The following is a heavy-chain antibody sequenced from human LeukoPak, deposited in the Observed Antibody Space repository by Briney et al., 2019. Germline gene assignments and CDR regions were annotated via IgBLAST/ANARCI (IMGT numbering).Heavy chain of an antibody. V-gene: IGHV5-51*01. J-gene: IGHJ3*02. CDR1: GYSFTTYW. D-gene: IGHD3-22*01. CDR3: ARRGYDSSGYTDAFDI. CDR2: IYPGDSDT. Sequence: GESLKISCNALGYSFTTYWIAWVRQMPGRGLDWMGIIYPGDSDTTYSPSFQGQVTISVDKSISTAYLQWSGLKASDTAMYYCARRGYDSSGYTDAFDIWGQGTMVTLSS.